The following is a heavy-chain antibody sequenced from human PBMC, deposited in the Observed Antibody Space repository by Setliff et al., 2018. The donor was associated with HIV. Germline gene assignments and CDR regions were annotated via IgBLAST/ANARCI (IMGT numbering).Heavy chain of an antibody. V-gene: IGHV4-34*01. CDR2: IHHTGHI. D-gene: IGHD4-17*01. CDR1: GASFTDYY. Sequence: SETLSLTCAFYGASFTDYYWNWIRQPPGKGLEWIGEIHHTGHINYNPSFKSRVTMSLDMSTNQFSLKMASMTAADSAVYYCARFDVTPMTTRDCWGQGTQVTVSS. CDR3: ARFDVTPMTTRDC. J-gene: IGHJ4*02.